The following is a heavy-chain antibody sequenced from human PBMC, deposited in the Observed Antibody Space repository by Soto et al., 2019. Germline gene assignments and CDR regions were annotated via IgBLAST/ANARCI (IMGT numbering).Heavy chain of an antibody. CDR1: GFTFSSYS. D-gene: IGHD3-22*01. V-gene: IGHV3-48*02. J-gene: IGHJ4*02. CDR2: ISSSSSTI. CDR3: ARGALYYYDSSGIDY. Sequence: EVQLVESGGGLVQPGGSLRLSCAASGFTFSSYSMNWVRQAPGKGLEWVSYISSSSSTIYYADSVKGRFTISRDNAKNSLYLQMNSLRDEDTAVYYCARGALYYYDSSGIDYWGQGTLVTVSS.